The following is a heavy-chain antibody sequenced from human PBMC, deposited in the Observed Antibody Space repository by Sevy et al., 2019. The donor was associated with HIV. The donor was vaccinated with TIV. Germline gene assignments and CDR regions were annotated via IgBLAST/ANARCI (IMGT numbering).Heavy chain of an antibody. CDR2: IYASGST. CDR3: ARGEVGDPWYYHYMDV. J-gene: IGHJ6*03. D-gene: IGHD1-26*01. Sequence: SETLSLTCRVSGGTLTNSYYWNWIRQSAGRGLEWIGRIYASGSTNYNPSLRSRIAMSVDTSKNEFSLRLNSVTAADTAVYYCARGEVGDPWYYHYMDVWGKGTTVTVSS. CDR1: GGTLTNSYY. V-gene: IGHV4-4*07.